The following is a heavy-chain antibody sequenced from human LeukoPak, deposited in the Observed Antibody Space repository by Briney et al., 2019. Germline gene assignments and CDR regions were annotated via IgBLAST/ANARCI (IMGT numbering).Heavy chain of an antibody. D-gene: IGHD5-24*01. CDR2: ISSSSSTI. CDR3: ARGITTDAFDI. J-gene: IGHJ3*02. V-gene: IGHV3-48*01. CDR1: GFTFSSYS. Sequence: PGGSLRLSCAASGFTFSSYSMNWVRQAPGKGLEWVSYISSSSSTIYYADSVKGRFTISGDNAKNSLYLQMNSLRAEDTAVYYCARGITTDAFDIWGQGTMVTVSS.